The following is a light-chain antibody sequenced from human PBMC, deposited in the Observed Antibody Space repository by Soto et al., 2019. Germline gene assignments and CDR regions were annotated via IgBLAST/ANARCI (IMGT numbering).Light chain of an antibody. CDR1: QSVSSSY. J-gene: IGKJ4*01. Sequence: IVLTQSPDTLSLSPGERATLSCRASQSVSSSYLAWYQQKPGQAPRLLIYGASSRATDIPDRFSGSGSGTGFTLTINRLEPEDFAIYYCQQYGSSPPITFGGGTKVDIK. CDR3: QQYGSSPPIT. V-gene: IGKV3-20*01. CDR2: GAS.